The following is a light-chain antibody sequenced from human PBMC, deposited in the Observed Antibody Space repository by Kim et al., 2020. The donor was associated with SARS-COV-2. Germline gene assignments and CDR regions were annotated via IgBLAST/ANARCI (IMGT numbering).Light chain of an antibody. CDR1: QSLSRSH. J-gene: IGKJ2*01. Sequence: EIVLTQSPGTVSLSPGERATLSCRASQSLSRSHLAWFQQVPGQAPRLLIFATSTRAAGIPDRFSGSGSGTDFTLTITRLEPEDFAVYYCQHYSGSPFTFGQGTKLEI. CDR3: QHYSGSPFT. V-gene: IGKV3-20*01. CDR2: ATS.